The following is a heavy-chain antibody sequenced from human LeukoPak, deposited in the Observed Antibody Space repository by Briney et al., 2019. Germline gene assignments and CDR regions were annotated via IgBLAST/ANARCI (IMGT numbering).Heavy chain of an antibody. D-gene: IGHD5-12*01. CDR3: ARVRKYSGYYSWYFDL. V-gene: IGHV3-13*01. CDR2: IGTAGDT. J-gene: IGHJ2*01. Sequence: PGGSLRLSCAASGFTFSSYDMHWVRQATGKGLEWASAIGTAGDTYYSGSVKGRFTISRENAKNSLYLQMNSLRAGDTAVYYCARVRKYSGYYSWYFDLWGRGTLVTVAS. CDR1: GFTFSSYD.